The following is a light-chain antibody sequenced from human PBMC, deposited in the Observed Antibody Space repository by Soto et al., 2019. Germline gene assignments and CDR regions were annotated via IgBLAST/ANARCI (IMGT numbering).Light chain of an antibody. V-gene: IGKV4-1*01. Sequence: DIVMTQSPDSLAVSLGERATINCKSSQSVLYSSNNKNYLAWYQQKPGQPPKLLIYWASTRESGVPDRFSGRGSGKDFTLTISSRRAEDGAVYYCQQFYSTPRTFGQGTKVKI. CDR3: QQFYSTPRT. J-gene: IGKJ1*01. CDR2: WAS. CDR1: QSVLYSSNNKNY.